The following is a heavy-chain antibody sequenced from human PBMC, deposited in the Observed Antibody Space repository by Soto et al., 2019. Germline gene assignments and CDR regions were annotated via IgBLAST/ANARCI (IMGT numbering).Heavy chain of an antibody. V-gene: IGHV3-53*04. CDR2: IYSGGST. J-gene: IGHJ3*02. CDR3: ARTAASTYPRLAFDI. D-gene: IGHD2-2*01. Sequence: GGSLRLSCAASGFTVSSNYMSWVRQAPGKGLEWVSVIYSGGSTYYADSVKGRFTISRHNSKNTLYLQMNSLRAEDTAVYYCARTAASTYPRLAFDIWGQGTMVTVSS. CDR1: GFTVSSNY.